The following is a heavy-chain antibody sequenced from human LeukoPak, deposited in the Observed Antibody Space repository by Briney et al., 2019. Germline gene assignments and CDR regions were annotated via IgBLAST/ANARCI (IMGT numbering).Heavy chain of an antibody. J-gene: IGHJ5*02. CDR1: GGSFSGYY. CDR3: ARGMGYCSSTSCYANWFDP. Sequence: SETLSLTCAVYGGSFSGYYWSWIRQPPGKGLEWIGEINHSGRTNYNPALKSQVNISVTTHKNQFSLKLSSVTAADTAVYYCARGMGYCSSTSCYANWFDPWGQGTLVTVSS. V-gene: IGHV4-34*01. CDR2: INHSGRT. D-gene: IGHD2-2*01.